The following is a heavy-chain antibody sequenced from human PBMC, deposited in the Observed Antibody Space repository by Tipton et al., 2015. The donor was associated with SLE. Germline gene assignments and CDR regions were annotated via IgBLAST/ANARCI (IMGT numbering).Heavy chain of an antibody. CDR2: ISDGGGT. D-gene: IGHD2-15*01. J-gene: IGHJ6*02. CDR3: ARGKLTWRGAIIGADV. Sequence: TLSLTCTVSGYSIGSGGYSWIWIRQPPGKGLEWIGYISDGGGTNHNPSLKSRVTISVDPAKNEFSLKLTSVTAADTAVYYCARGKLTWRGAIIGADVWGQGTTVSVSS. CDR1: GYSIGSGGYS. V-gene: IGHV4-61*08.